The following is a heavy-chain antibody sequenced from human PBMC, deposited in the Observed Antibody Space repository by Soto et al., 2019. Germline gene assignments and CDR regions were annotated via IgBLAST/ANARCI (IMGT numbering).Heavy chain of an antibody. CDR3: ARGCDVNYYHGMDV. V-gene: IGHV1-18*01. J-gene: IGHJ6*02. Sequence: QVQLVQSGGEVKKPGASVKLSCTASGYTFTSYGISWVRQAPGQGLEWMGWISAYNGKTNYAQNVQGRVTMTTDTSTRTAYMDLTRMRYDDTAVYYCARGCDVNYYHGMDVWGQGTTVTVSS. CDR1: GYTFTSYG. CDR2: ISAYNGKT.